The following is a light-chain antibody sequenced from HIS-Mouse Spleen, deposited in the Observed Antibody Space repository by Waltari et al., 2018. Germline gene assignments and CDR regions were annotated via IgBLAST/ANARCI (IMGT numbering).Light chain of an antibody. J-gene: IGLJ2*01. CDR3: CSYAGSSTFEV. CDR2: EGS. CDR1: SSDVGGYNL. Sequence: QSALTQPASVSGSPGPSIPIPCPGTSSDVGGYNLVSWYQQHPGKAPKLMIYEGSKRPSGVSNRFSGSKSGNTASLTISGLQAEDEADYYCCSYAGSSTFEVFGGGTKLTVL. V-gene: IGLV2-23*03.